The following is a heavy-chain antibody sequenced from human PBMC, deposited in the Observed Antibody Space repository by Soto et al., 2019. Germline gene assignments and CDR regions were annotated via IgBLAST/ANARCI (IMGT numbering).Heavy chain of an antibody. Sequence: QVQLVQSGAEVKKPGASVKVSCKASGYTFTSYAMHWVRQAPGQRLEWLGWINAGNGNTKYSQKFQGRVTITRDTSASTAYMELSSLRSEDTAVYYCARVPGYSIGDLWGRGTLVTVSS. CDR1: GYTFTSYA. D-gene: IGHD2-21*01. J-gene: IGHJ2*01. CDR3: ARVPGYSIGDL. V-gene: IGHV1-3*01. CDR2: INAGNGNT.